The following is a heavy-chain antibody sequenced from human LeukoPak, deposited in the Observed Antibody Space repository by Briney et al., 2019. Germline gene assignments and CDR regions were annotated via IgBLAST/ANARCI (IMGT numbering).Heavy chain of an antibody. D-gene: IGHD3-10*01. CDR3: ARRLITMVRGVDAFDI. V-gene: IGHV5-51*03. Sequence: KPGESLKISCKGSGYSFTSYWIGWVRQMPGKGLEWMGIIYPGDSDTRYSPSFQGQVTISADKSISTAYLQWSSLKASDTAMYYCARRLITMVRGVDAFDIWGQGTMVTVSS. CDR1: GYSFTSYW. CDR2: IYPGDSDT. J-gene: IGHJ3*02.